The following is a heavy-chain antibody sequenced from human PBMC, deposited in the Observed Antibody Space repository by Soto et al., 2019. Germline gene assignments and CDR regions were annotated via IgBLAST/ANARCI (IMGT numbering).Heavy chain of an antibody. D-gene: IGHD1-7*01. CDR2: ISSNGGST. V-gene: IGHV3-64D*06. CDR1: GFTFSSYA. J-gene: IGHJ5*02. CDR3: VKPHNWNSLFSWFDP. Sequence: GGSLRLSCSASGFTFSSYAMHWVRQAPGKGLEYVSAISSNGGSTYYADSVKGRFTISRDNSKNTLYLQMSSLRAEDTAVYYCVKPHNWNSLFSWFDPWGEGTLVTVSS.